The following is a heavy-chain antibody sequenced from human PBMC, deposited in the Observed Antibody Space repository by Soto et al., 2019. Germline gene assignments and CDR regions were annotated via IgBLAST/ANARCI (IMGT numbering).Heavy chain of an antibody. Sequence: GGSLRLSCAASGFTFCSYAVTWVRQAPGKGLEWVSAISGSGASTYYADSVKGRFTISRDNSKNTLYLQMNSLRAEDTAVYYCAKGTYYYDSSGYFGYWGQGTLVTVSS. CDR2: ISGSGAST. CDR1: GFTFCSYA. D-gene: IGHD3-22*01. V-gene: IGHV3-23*01. J-gene: IGHJ4*02. CDR3: AKGTYYYDSSGYFGY.